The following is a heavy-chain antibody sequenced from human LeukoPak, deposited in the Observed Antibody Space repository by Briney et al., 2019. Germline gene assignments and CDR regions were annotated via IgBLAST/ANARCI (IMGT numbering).Heavy chain of an antibody. CDR2: IYYRGST. CDR1: GGSISSYY. V-gene: IGHV4-59*08. CDR3: AKWLPASSIDY. J-gene: IGHJ4*02. D-gene: IGHD5-24*01. Sequence: SETLSLTCTVSGGSISSYYWSGIRQPPGKGLEWIGYIYYRGSTNYNASLKSRVTISVDTSKNQFSLKLRSVTAADTAVYYCAKWLPASSIDYWGQGTLVTVSS.